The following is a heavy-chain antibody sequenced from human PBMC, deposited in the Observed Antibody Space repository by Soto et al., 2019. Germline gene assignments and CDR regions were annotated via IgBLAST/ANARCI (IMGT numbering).Heavy chain of an antibody. CDR3: ATVRWELHDAFDI. J-gene: IGHJ3*02. Sequence: QVQLQESGPGLVKPSRTLSLTCTVSGGSISTGGYYWSWIRQHPGRGLEWIGYIYHSGMTFSNPSLQSRVAISIDTSENQFSLKLSSVTAADTAVYYCATVRWELHDAFDIWGHGTMVSVSS. V-gene: IGHV4-31*03. CDR1: GGSISTGGYY. CDR2: IYHSGMT. D-gene: IGHD4-17*01.